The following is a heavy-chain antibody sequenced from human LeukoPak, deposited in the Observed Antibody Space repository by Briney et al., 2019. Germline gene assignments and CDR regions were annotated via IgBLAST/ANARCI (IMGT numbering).Heavy chain of an antibody. V-gene: IGHV3-21*01. Sequence: PGGSLRLSCAASGFTFSSYIMNWVRQAPGKGLEWVSSISSSSSYVYYADSVKGRFTISRDNAKNSLYLQMNSLRAEDTAVYYCARAYYDFWSGYYWATPIDYWGQGTLVTVSS. J-gene: IGHJ4*02. CDR1: GFTFSSYI. D-gene: IGHD3-3*01. CDR3: ARAYYDFWSGYYWATPIDY. CDR2: ISSSSSYV.